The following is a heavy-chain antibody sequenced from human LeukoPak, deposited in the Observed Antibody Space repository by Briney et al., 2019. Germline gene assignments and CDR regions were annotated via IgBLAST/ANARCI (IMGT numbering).Heavy chain of an antibody. D-gene: IGHD1-26*01. V-gene: IGHV4-59*01. J-gene: IGHJ4*02. CDR2: TSDSGGHT. CDR3: ARWYSHGRYFDY. CDR1: GGSIRNYY. Sequence: SETLSLTCTVSGGSIRNYYWNWIRQPPGKGLEWIGYTSDSGGHTDYKPSLKSRVTISADTSKNQLSLKLTSATTADTAVYYCARWYSHGRYFDYWGQGAPVTVSS.